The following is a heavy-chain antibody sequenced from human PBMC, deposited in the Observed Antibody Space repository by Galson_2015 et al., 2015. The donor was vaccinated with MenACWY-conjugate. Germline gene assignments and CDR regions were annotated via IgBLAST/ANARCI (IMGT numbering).Heavy chain of an antibody. V-gene: IGHV3-74*01. CDR1: GFTFNNYW. CDR2: IKADGSFS. Sequence: SLRLSCAASGFTFNNYWMHWVRQPPGKGLEWISYIKADGSFSNYADSVKGRFTISTDNAKNMVYLQMDGLGGEDTAVYFCARDNNWSFGSWGQGTLVTVSS. J-gene: IGHJ4*02. D-gene: IGHD1-1*01. CDR3: ARDNNWSFGS.